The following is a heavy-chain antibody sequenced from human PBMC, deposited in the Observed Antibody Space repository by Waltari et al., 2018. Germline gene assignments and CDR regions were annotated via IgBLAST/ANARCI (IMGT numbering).Heavy chain of an antibody. J-gene: IGHJ4*02. CDR2: INPSGCST. CDR1: GYTFTSYY. CDR3: ARDGAVAGTDY. V-gene: IGHV1-46*01. Sequence: QVQLVQSGAEVKKPGASVKVSCKASGYTFTSYYMHWVRQAPGQGLEWMGIINPSGCSTSYAQKFQGRVTMTRDTSTSTVYMELSSLRSEDTAVYYCARDGAVAGTDYWGQGTLVTVSS. D-gene: IGHD6-19*01.